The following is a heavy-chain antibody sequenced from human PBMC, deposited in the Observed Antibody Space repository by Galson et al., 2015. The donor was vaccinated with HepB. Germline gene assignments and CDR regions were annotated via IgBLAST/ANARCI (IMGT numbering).Heavy chain of an antibody. D-gene: IGHD5-24*01. J-gene: IGHJ4*02. CDR3: ARDRGEMATTFLDY. CDR2: ISSRSIYT. CDR1: GFTLSDYY. V-gene: IGHV3-11*06. Sequence: SLRLSCAASGFTLSDYYMSWMRQAPGKGLEWVSHISSRSIYTNYADSVKGRFTISRDSAKNSLYLQMNSLRAEDTAVYYCARDRGEMATTFLDYWGQGTLVTVSS.